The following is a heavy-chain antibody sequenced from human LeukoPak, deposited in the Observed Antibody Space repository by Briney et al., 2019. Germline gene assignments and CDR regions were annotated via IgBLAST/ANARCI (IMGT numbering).Heavy chain of an antibody. D-gene: IGHD2-15*01. Sequence: PGRSLRLSCAASGFTFSSYGMHWVHQAPGKGLEWVAVISYDGSNKYYADSVKGRFTISRDNSKNTLYLQMNSLRAEDTAVYYCAKEGGAPYCSGGSRYGGGFDYWGQGTLVTVSS. J-gene: IGHJ4*02. V-gene: IGHV3-30*18. CDR2: ISYDGSNK. CDR1: GFTFSSYG. CDR3: AKEGGAPYCSGGSRYGGGFDY.